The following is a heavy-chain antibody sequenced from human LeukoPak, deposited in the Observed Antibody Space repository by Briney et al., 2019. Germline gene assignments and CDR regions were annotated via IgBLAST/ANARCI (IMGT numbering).Heavy chain of an antibody. V-gene: IGHV1-69*06. J-gene: IGHJ4*02. CDR2: IIPIFGTA. D-gene: IGHD4-17*01. Sequence: ASVKVSCKASGGTFSSYAISWVRQAPEQGLEWMGGIIPIFGTANYAQKFQGRVTITADKSTSTAYMELSSLRSEDTAVYYCASIGRLPSTVTFFDYWGQGTLVTVSS. CDR3: ASIGRLPSTVTFFDY. CDR1: GGTFSSYA.